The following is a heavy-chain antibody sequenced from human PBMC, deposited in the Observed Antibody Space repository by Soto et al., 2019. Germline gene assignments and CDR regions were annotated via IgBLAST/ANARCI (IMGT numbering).Heavy chain of an antibody. CDR1: GGSMNSYY. CDR2: VYSSGGT. CDR3: ARGQRFSDWFDP. Sequence: SETLSLTCTVSGGSMNSYYWTWIRQPAGKGLEWIGRVYSSGGTHYNPSLKSRITISLDTSNNQFSLRLLSVTDADTAVYYCARGQRFSDWFDPWGQRTLVTVSS. D-gene: IGHD3-3*01. V-gene: IGHV4-4*07. J-gene: IGHJ5*02.